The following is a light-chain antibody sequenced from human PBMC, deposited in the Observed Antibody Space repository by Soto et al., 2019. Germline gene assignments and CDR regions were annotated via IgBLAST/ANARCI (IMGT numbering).Light chain of an antibody. CDR2: KAS. CDR3: QQYNSYWT. CDR1: QSISSW. V-gene: IGKV1-5*03. J-gene: IGKJ1*01. Sequence: DIQMTRSPSTRSASVGDKVNITCRASQSISSWLAWYQQKPGKAPKLLIYKASSLESGVPSRFSGSGSGTEFTLTISSLKPDDFATYYCQQYNSYWTFGQGTKV.